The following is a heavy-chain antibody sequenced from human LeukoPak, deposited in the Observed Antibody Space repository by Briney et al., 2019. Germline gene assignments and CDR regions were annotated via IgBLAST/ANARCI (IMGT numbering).Heavy chain of an antibody. V-gene: IGHV4-59*08. CDR2: IYYSGST. CDR1: GGSISSYY. J-gene: IGHJ4*02. Sequence: SETLSLTCTVSGGSISSYYWSWIRQPPGKGLEWIGYIYYSGSTNYNPSLKSRVTISVDTSKNQFSLKLSSVTAADTAVYYCAGLRTTQTYYFDYWGQGTLVTVSS. D-gene: IGHD4-11*01. CDR3: AGLRTTQTYYFDY.